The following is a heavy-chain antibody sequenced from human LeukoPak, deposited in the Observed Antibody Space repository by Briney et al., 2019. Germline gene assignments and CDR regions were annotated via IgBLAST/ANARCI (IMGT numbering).Heavy chain of an antibody. CDR2: IYYSGST. Sequence: PSQTLSLTCTVSGGSISSGDYYWSWIRQPPGKGLEWIGYIYYSGSTNYNPSLKSRVTISVDTSKNQFSLKLSSVTAADTAVYYCASDFSSGTHRGLFDYWGQGTLVTVSS. J-gene: IGHJ4*02. V-gene: IGHV4-30-4*01. D-gene: IGHD6-19*01. CDR1: GGSISSGDYY. CDR3: ASDFSSGTHRGLFDY.